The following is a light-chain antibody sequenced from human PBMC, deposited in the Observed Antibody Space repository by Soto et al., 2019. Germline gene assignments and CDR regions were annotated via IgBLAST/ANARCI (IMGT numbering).Light chain of an antibody. CDR2: GNS. Sequence: SVLTQPPSVSGAPWQRVTISCTGSSSNIGAGYDVHWYQQLPGTAPKLLIYGNSNRPSGVPDRFSGSKSGTSASLAITGLQAEDEADYYCQSYDSSLSGYVFGTGTKVTVL. V-gene: IGLV1-40*01. CDR3: QSYDSSLSGYV. J-gene: IGLJ1*01. CDR1: SSNIGAGYD.